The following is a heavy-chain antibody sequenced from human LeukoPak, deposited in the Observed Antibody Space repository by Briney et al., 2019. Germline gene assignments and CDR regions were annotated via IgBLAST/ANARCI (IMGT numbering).Heavy chain of an antibody. CDR3: ATTPPRWLRQLGFDY. CDR1: GYTLTELS. D-gene: IGHD5-24*01. V-gene: IGHV1-24*01. CDR2: FDPEDGET. J-gene: IGHJ4*02. Sequence: ASVKVSCKVSGYTLTELSMHWVRQPPGKGLEWMGGFDPEDGETIYAQKFQGRVTMTEGTSTGTAYMELSSLRSEDTAVYYCATTPPRWLRQLGFDYWGQGTLVTVSS.